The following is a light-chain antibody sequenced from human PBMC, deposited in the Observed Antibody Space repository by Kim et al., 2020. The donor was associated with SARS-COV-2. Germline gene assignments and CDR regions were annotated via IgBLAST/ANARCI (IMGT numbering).Light chain of an antibody. CDR3: QVGDFGHPV. CDR1: NSERKG. V-gene: IGLV3-21*04. J-gene: IGLJ7*01. Sequence: VAPRQTGRIHWGGKNSERKGVHGGQQKTGEDPVMVIYYGRDLPAGSPGRFAGSKSGNTATLTISRAEAGDEADYFCQVGDFGHPVFGGGTQLTVL. CDR2: YGR.